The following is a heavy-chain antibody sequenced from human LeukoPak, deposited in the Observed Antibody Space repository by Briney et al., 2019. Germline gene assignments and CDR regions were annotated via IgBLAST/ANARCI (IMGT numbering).Heavy chain of an antibody. CDR2: IYYSGST. CDR3: ARHTRDGYPGDFDY. Sequence: SETLSLTCTVSGGSISSYYWSWIRQPPGKGLEWIGYIYYSGSTNYNPSLKSRVTISVDTSKNQFSLKLSSVTAADTAVYYCARHTRDGYPGDFDYWGQGTLVTVSS. CDR1: GGSISSYY. V-gene: IGHV4-59*08. J-gene: IGHJ4*02. D-gene: IGHD5-24*01.